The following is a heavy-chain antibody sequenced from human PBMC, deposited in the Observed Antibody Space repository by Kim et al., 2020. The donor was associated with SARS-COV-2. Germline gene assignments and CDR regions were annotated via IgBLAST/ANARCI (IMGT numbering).Heavy chain of an antibody. V-gene: IGHV4-34*01. CDR1: GGSFSGYY. CDR2: INHSGST. D-gene: IGHD6-13*01. CDR3: ARGGDSSSWYGAHWYFDL. Sequence: SETLSLTCAVYGGSFSGYYWSWIRQPPGKGLEWIGEINHSGSTNYNPSLKSRVTISVDTSKNQFSLKLSSVTAADTAVYYCARGGDSSSWYGAHWYFDLWGRGTLVTVSS. J-gene: IGHJ2*01.